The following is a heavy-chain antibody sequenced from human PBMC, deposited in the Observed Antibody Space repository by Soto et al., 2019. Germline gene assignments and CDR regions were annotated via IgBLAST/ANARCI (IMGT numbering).Heavy chain of an antibody. CDR1: GYSVSSSDYY. Sequence: QLHRQESGPGLVKPSETLSLTCSVSGYSVSSSDYYWAWIRQPPGKGLEWIGSMFYSGLTYDNPSLKSRVTLSVDTSKNQFSVRLNSVTAADTAVYYCAPLSVSLSGPYGIHVWGQGTTGTGSS. CDR2: MFYSGLT. D-gene: IGHD2-15*01. J-gene: IGHJ6*02. V-gene: IGHV4-39*01. CDR3: APLSVSLSGPYGIHV.